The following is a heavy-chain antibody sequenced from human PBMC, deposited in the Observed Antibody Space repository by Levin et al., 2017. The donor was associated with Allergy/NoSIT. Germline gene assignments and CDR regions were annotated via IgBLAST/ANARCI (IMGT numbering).Heavy chain of an antibody. CDR1: GFTFNSYT. J-gene: IGHJ4*02. V-gene: IGHV3-21*01. D-gene: IGHD5-12*01. CDR3: ARDRLSHSCIYLDS. CDR2: ITPTGTYI. Sequence: GGSLRLSCEASGFTFNSYTMNWVRQAPGRGLEWVSSITPTGTYIYYTDSVKGRFIISRDNANNSLYLQMYSLRVEDTAIYYCARDRLSHSCIYLDSWGQGALVTVSS.